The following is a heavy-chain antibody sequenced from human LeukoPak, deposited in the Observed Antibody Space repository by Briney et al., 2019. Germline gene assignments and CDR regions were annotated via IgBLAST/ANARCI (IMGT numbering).Heavy chain of an antibody. V-gene: IGHV1-2*02. CDR1: GYTFTGYY. Sequence: ASVKVSCKASGYTFTGYYMHWVRQAPGQGLEWMGWINPNSGGTNYAQKFQGRVTMTRDTSISTAYMELSSLRSEDTAVYYCARVAYRMVRGDLDYWGQGTLVTVSS. CDR3: ARVAYRMVRGDLDY. CDR2: INPNSGGT. J-gene: IGHJ4*02. D-gene: IGHD3-10*01.